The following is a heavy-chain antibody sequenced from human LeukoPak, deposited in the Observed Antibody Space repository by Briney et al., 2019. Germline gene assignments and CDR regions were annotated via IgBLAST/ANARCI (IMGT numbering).Heavy chain of an antibody. V-gene: IGHV1-2*02. J-gene: IGHJ5*02. Sequence: GASVKVSCKASGYTFTGYYMHWVRQAPGQGLEWMGWINPNSGGTNYAQKFQGRVTMTRDTSISTVYMELGRLRPDDTAVYYCARAIGTMVRGVIITPQGWFDPWGQGTLVTVSS. D-gene: IGHD3-10*01. CDR1: GYTFTGYY. CDR2: INPNSGGT. CDR3: ARAIGTMVRGVIITPQGWFDP.